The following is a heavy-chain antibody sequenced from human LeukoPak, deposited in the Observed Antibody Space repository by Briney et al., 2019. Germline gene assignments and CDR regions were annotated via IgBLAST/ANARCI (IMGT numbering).Heavy chain of an antibody. Sequence: GGSLRLSCAASGFTFDDYAMHWVRQAPGKGLEWVSGISWNSGSIGYADSVKGRFTISRDNAKNSLYLQMNSLRAEDTALYYCAKDIPPSNDYGGNFDYWGQGTLVTVSS. CDR1: GFTFDDYA. CDR3: AKDIPPSNDYGGNFDY. CDR2: ISWNSGSI. V-gene: IGHV3-9*01. D-gene: IGHD4-23*01. J-gene: IGHJ4*02.